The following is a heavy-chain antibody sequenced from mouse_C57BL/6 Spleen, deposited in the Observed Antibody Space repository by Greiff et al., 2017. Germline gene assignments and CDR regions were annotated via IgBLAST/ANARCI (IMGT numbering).Heavy chain of an antibody. CDR3: TGRDDYDGDYYAMDY. V-gene: IGHV1-15*01. CDR2: IDPETGGT. D-gene: IGHD2-4*01. J-gene: IGHJ4*01. CDR1: GYTFTDYE. Sequence: QVQLQQSGAELVRPGASVTLSCKASGYTFTDYEMHWVKQTPVHGLEWIGAIDPETGGTAYNQKFKGKAILTADKSSSTAYMELRSLTSEDSAVYYCTGRDDYDGDYYAMDYWGQGTSVTVSS.